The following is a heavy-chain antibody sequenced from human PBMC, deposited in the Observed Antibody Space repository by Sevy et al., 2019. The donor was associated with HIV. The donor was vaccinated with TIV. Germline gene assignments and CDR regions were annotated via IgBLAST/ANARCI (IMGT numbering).Heavy chain of an antibody. CDR3: TNSGQCSGTFEN. D-gene: IGHD3-10*02. V-gene: IGHV3-21*01. Sequence: GGSLRLSCAASGFTFSHDSMNWVRQAPGKGLEWVSSIRSSSSDRFYADSVKGRFIISRDNAKNSLYLQMNSLRGEDTAVYYCTNSGQCSGTFENWGQGTLVTVSS. CDR2: IRSSSSDR. CDR1: GFTFSHDS. J-gene: IGHJ4*02.